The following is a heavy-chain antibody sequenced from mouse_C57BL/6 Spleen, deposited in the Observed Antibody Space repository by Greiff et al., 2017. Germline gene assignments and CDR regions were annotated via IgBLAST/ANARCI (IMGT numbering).Heavy chain of an antibody. V-gene: IGHV14-4*01. CDR1: GYNITDDY. J-gene: IGHJ3*01. Sequence: EVQLQQSGAELVRPGASVKLSCTASGYNITDDYMHWVKQRPEQGLEWIGWIDPENGDTEYASKFQGKATITADTSSNTAYLQLSSLTSEDTAVYYCTRDCYGSSPFAYWGQGTLVTVSA. CDR3: TRDCYGSSPFAY. CDR2: IDPENGDT. D-gene: IGHD1-1*01.